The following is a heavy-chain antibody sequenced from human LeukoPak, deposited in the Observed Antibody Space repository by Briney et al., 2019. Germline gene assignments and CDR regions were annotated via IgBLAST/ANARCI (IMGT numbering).Heavy chain of an antibody. CDR3: ARVTTGELLWFGELLSGFDC. Sequence: GGSLRLSCAASGFTFSDYYMSWIRQAPGKGLEWVSYISSSGSTIYYADSVKGRFTISRDNAKNSLYLQMNSLRAEDTAVYYCARVTTGELLWFGELLSGFDCWGQGTLVTVSS. CDR1: GFTFSDYY. V-gene: IGHV3-11*01. D-gene: IGHD3-10*01. J-gene: IGHJ4*02. CDR2: ISSSGSTI.